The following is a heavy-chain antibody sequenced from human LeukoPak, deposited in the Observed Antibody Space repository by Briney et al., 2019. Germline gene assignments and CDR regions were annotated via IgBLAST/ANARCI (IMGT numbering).Heavy chain of an antibody. Sequence: GGSLRLSCAASGFTVNSNYIHWVRQAPGKGLEWVSVIYSGGGTLYADSVKGRFTISRDISKNTVFLQMNSVRTEDTALYHCARGMVRSYYGLGVWGQGTTVTVSS. CDR1: GFTVNSNY. CDR3: ARGMVRSYYGLGV. V-gene: IGHV3-53*01. D-gene: IGHD3-10*01. CDR2: IYSGGGT. J-gene: IGHJ6*02.